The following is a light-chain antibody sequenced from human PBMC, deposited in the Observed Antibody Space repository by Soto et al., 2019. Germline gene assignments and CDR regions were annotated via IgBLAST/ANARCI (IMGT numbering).Light chain of an antibody. J-gene: IGKJ1*01. CDR2: KAS. Sequence: DIQMTRSPSTLSACVGDRVTITCRASESISRWLAWYQQKPGKPPNLLIYKASTLGSGVPSRFSGTGSGTEFTLTISSLQPDDFATYYCQQYHRYWTFGQGTKVDIK. CDR3: QQYHRYWT. V-gene: IGKV1-5*03. CDR1: ESISRW.